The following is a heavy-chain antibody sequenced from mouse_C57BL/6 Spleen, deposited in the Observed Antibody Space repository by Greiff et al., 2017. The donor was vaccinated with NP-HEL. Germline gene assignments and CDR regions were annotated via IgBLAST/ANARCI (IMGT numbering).Heavy chain of an antibody. CDR3: ARGGGSSQSFDY. V-gene: IGHV1-69*01. Sequence: VQLQQSGAELVMPGASVKLSCKASGYTFTSYWMHWVKQRPGQGLEWIGEIDPSDSYTNYNQKFKGKSTLTVDKSSSTAYMQLSSLTSEDSAVYYCARGGGSSQSFDYWGQGTTLTVSS. J-gene: IGHJ2*01. D-gene: IGHD1-1*01. CDR1: GYTFTSYW. CDR2: IDPSDSYT.